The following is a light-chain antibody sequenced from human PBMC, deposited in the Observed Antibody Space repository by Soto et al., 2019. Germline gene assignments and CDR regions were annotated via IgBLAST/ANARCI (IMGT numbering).Light chain of an antibody. Sequence: QSALTQPASVSGSPGQSITLSCTGTSSDFAGYTSVSWYQQHPGEAPKIIIYEVTNRPSGVSDRFSGSKSGNTASLTISGLRAEYEADYYCSSYTSSSTLFGVGTKLTVL. V-gene: IGLV2-14*01. CDR3: SSYTSSSTL. CDR2: EVT. CDR1: SSDFAGYTS. J-gene: IGLJ2*01.